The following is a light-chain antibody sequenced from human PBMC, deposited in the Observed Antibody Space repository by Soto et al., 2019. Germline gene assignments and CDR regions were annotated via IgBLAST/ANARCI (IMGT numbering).Light chain of an antibody. CDR3: AAWDDSVVV. CDR1: SSNIGSAY. J-gene: IGLJ2*01. V-gene: IGLV1-47*01. CDR2: RNN. Sequence: QSVLTQPPSASGTPGQTVTISCSGSSSNIGSAYIYWYQHLPGTAPKLLIYRNNQRPSGVPDRFSASKSGTSASLAISGLRSEDEADYYCAAWDDSVVVFGGGTKLTVL.